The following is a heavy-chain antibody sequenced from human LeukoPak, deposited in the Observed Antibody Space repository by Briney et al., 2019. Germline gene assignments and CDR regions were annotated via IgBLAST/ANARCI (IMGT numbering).Heavy chain of an antibody. V-gene: IGHV4-59*01. CDR3: ARGGIAARPNWFDP. J-gene: IGHJ5*02. D-gene: IGHD6-6*01. CDR1: GGSISSYY. Sequence: SSETLSLTCTVSGGSISSYYWSWIRQPPGKGLEWIGYIYYSGSTNYNPSLKSRVTISVDTSKNQFSLKLSSVTAADTAVYYCARGGIAARPNWFDPWGQGTLVTVSS. CDR2: IYYSGST.